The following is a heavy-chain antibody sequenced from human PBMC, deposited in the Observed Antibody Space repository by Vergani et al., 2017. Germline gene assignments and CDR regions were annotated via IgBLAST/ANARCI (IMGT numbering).Heavy chain of an antibody. V-gene: IGHV3-21*01. D-gene: IGHD4-17*01. CDR3: ARKPPPLTTVTTPRLYWYFDL. CDR2: ISSSSSYI. J-gene: IGHJ2*01. CDR1: GFTFSSYS. Sequence: EVQLVESGGGLVKPGGSLRLSCAASGFTFSSYSMNWVRQAPGKGLEWVSSISSSSSYIFYADSVKGRFTISRDNAKNSLYLQMNRLRAEDTAVYYCARKPPPLTTVTTPRLYWYFDLWGRGTLVTVSS.